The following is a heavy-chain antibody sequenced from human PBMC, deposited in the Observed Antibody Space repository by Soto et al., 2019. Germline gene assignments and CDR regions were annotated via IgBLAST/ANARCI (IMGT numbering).Heavy chain of an antibody. Sequence: PGGSLRLSCAASGFTFSSYAMSWVRQAPGKGLEWVSAISGSGGSTYYADSVKGRFTISRDNSKNTLYLQMNSLRAEDTAVYYCAKDVSTYYDFWSGYGPPDYYYYMDVWGKGTTVTVSS. D-gene: IGHD3-3*01. J-gene: IGHJ6*03. CDR2: ISGSGGST. CDR1: GFTFSSYA. CDR3: AKDVSTYYDFWSGYGPPDYYYYMDV. V-gene: IGHV3-23*01.